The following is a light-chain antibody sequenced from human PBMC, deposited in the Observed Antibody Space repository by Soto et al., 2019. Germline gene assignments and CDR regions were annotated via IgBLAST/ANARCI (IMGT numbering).Light chain of an antibody. J-gene: IGKJ1*01. CDR1: QSVTGTY. V-gene: IGKV3-20*01. CDR3: QHYGSSLWT. Sequence: DIVLTQSPGTLSLSPGERATLSCRASQSVTGTYLAWYQQKPGQAPRLLVYGASRRATGIPDRFSGSGSGTAFTLTISRLEPEDFAVYYCQHYGSSLWTFGQGTKVEIK. CDR2: GAS.